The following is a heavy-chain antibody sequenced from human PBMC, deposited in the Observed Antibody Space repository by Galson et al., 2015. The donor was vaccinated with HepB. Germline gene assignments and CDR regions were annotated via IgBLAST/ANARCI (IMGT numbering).Heavy chain of an antibody. CDR2: ISAYNGNT. V-gene: IGHV1-18*01. CDR3: ARPYCSGGSCYRGGRYYFDY. J-gene: IGHJ4*02. Sequence: SVKVSCKASGYTFTSYGISWVRQAPGQGLEWMGWISAYNGNTNYAQKLQGRVTMTTDTSTSTAYMELRSLRSDDTAVYYCARPYCSGGSCYRGGRYYFDYWGQGTLVTVSS. CDR1: GYTFTSYG. D-gene: IGHD2-15*01.